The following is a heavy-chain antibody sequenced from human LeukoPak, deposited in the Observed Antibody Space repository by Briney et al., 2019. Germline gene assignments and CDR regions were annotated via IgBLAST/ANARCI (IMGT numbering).Heavy chain of an antibody. CDR3: ARVGGTNYYYYGMDV. CDR1: GGSISSYY. Sequence: SETLSLTRTVSGGSISSYYWSWIRQPPGKGLEWIGYIYASGSTNYNPSLKSRVTISVDTSKNQFSLKLSSVTAADTAVYYCARVGGTNYYYYGMDVWGQGTTVTVSS. D-gene: IGHD2-2*01. J-gene: IGHJ6*02. CDR2: IYASGST. V-gene: IGHV4-59*01.